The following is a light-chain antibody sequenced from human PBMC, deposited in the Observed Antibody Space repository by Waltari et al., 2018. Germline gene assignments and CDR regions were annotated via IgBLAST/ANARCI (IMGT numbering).Light chain of an antibody. J-gene: IGLJ3*02. CDR1: TGAVTSGHY. CDR2: DTS. Sequence: QAVVTQEPSLTVSPGGPVTPTCGSSTGAVTSGHYPYWFQQKPGQAPKTLIYDTSIRHSWIPARFSGSLLGDKAALTLSGAQPEDEAEYYCLLLYSGTWVFGGGTKVTVL. V-gene: IGLV7-46*01. CDR3: LLLYSGTWV.